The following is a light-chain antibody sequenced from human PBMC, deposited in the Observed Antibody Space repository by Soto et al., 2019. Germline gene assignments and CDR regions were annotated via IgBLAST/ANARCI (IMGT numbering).Light chain of an antibody. J-gene: IGKJ1*01. CDR3: QQYGSSSWT. CDR1: QSVGSS. CDR2: GAS. V-gene: IGKV3-20*01. Sequence: FVLTESPGTLSLAPGERATLSCRASQSVGSSLSWYQQKPGQAPRLLIYGASSRATGIPDRFSGSGSGTDFTLTISRLEPEDFAVYYCQQYGSSSWTFGQGTKVDIK.